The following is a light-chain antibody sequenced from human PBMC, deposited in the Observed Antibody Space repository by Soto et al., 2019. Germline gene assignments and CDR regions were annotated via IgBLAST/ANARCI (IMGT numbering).Light chain of an antibody. J-gene: IGKJ4*01. CDR2: DIS. CDR3: QQYHTWPLT. CDR1: QSVGSN. V-gene: IGKV3D-15*01. Sequence: ETVMTQSPATLSVSPGERATLSCRASQSVGSNLAWYQQKPGLAPRLLIYDISTRATGIPARFSGRGSVTEFTLTISSLQPEDFVVYFCQQYHTWPLTFGGGTKVEIK.